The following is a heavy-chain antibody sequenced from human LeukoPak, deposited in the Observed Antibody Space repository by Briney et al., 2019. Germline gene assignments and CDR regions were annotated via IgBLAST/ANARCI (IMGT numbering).Heavy chain of an antibody. CDR2: ISAYNGNT. CDR3: ARDIPSGARYNWFDP. V-gene: IGHV1-18*01. J-gene: IGHJ5*02. Sequence: ASVKVSCKASGYTFTSYGISWVRQAPGQGLEWMGWISAYNGNTNYAQKLQGRVTTTTDTSTSTAYMELRSLRSDDTAVYYCARDIPSGARYNWFDPWGQGTLVTVSS. D-gene: IGHD6-19*01. CDR1: GYTFTSYG.